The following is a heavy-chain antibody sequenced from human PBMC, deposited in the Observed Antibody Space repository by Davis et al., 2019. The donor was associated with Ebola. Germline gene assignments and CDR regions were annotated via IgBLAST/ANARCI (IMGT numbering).Heavy chain of an antibody. V-gene: IGHV3-23*01. D-gene: IGHD2-15*01. CDR2: IGASGGDS. CDR3: AKDQDRTALYYGADV. Sequence: GESLKISCAASGFIFANFPMNWVRQAPGKGLEWVASIGASGGDSYYADSVKGRFTISRDNSRNTLFLQMNTLGVEDTAVYYCAKDQDRTALYYGADVWGQGTTVTASS. J-gene: IGHJ6*02. CDR1: GFIFANFP.